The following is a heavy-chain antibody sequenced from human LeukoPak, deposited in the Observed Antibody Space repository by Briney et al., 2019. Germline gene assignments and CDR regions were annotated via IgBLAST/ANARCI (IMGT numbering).Heavy chain of an antibody. J-gene: IGHJ4*02. D-gene: IGHD3-10*01. CDR1: GFTFNSYW. CDR2: IKHDATEK. CDR3: ARGRGFGFYYDY. Sequence: GGSLRLSCVAPGFTFNSYWMSWVRQAPGGGLEWVANIKHDATEKYYVDSVRGRFTISRDNAKNSLYLQMNSLRVEDTAVYYCARGRGFGFYYDYWGQGTLVTVSS. V-gene: IGHV3-7*03.